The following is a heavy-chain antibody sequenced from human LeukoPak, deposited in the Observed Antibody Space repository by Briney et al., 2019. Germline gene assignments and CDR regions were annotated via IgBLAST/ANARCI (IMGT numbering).Heavy chain of an antibody. CDR3: ATSNWFDY. V-gene: IGHV3-30*03. Sequence: GGSLRLSCAASGFTFSSYGMHWVRQAPGKGLEWVAVISYDGSNKYYADSVKGRFTISRDNSKNTLYLQMNSLRAEDTAVYYCATSNWFDYWGQGTLVTVSS. CDR1: GFTFSSYG. D-gene: IGHD4-11*01. CDR2: ISYDGSNK. J-gene: IGHJ4*02.